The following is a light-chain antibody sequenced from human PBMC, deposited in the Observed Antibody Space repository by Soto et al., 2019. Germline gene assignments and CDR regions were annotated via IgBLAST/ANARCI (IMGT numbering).Light chain of an antibody. CDR3: SSHTINFPV. V-gene: IGLV2-14*01. CDR1: SSDVGAYDY. J-gene: IGLJ1*01. Sequence: QSALTQPASVSGSPGQSITISCTGTSSDVGAYDYVSWYQQHPGKAPKLIISEVTNRPSGVPDRFSASKSGNTASLTISGLQAEDEADYYCSSHTINFPVFGTGTKVTVL. CDR2: EVT.